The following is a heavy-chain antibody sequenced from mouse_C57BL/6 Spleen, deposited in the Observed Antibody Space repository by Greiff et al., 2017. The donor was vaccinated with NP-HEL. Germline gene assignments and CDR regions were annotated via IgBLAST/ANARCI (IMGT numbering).Heavy chain of an antibody. CDR1: GFTFSSYG. Sequence: EVKLMESGGDLVKPGGSLKLSCAASGFTFSSYGMSWVRQTPDKRLEWVATISSGGSYTYYPDSVKGRFTISRDNAKNTLYLQMSSLKSEDTAMYYCARGRVITTALDVWGTGTTVTVSS. CDR2: ISSGGSYT. CDR3: ARGRVITTALDV. J-gene: IGHJ1*03. D-gene: IGHD1-1*01. V-gene: IGHV5-6*02.